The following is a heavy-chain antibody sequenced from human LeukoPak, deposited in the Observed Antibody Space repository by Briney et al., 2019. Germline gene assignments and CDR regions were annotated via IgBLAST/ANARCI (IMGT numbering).Heavy chain of an antibody. CDR1: GGSFSGYY. CDR3: ARTNSDGSGTYYKNHYYGMDV. Sequence: SETLSLTCAVYGGSFSGYYWSWIRQPPGKGLEWIGEINHSGSTNYNPSVKSRVTVSVDTSKNQFSLKLSSVTAADTAVYYCARTNSDGSGTYYKNHYYGMDVGGKGTTVTVSS. V-gene: IGHV4-34*01. J-gene: IGHJ6*04. CDR2: INHSGST. D-gene: IGHD3-10*01.